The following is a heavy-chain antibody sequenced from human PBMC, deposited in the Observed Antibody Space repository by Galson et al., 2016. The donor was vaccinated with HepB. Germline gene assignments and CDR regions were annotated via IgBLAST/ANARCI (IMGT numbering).Heavy chain of an antibody. Sequence: SLRLSCAASGFSFSSYAMRWVRQAPGKGLEWVSGISDNGGSTFYADSVKGRFTISRDNSKNTVYLQMNSLRAEDTAKYYCANPGTYLLYWGQGTLVTVSS. D-gene: IGHD2-21*01. J-gene: IGHJ4*02. V-gene: IGHV3-23*01. CDR1: GFSFSSYA. CDR2: ISDNGGST. CDR3: ANPGTYLLY.